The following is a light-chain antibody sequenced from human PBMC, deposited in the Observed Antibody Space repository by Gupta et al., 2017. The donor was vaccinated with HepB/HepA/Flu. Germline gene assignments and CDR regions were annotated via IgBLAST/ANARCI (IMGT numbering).Light chain of an antibody. V-gene: IGLV1-40*01. CDR3: QSEDRTRSAWV. Sequence: QSVLTQPPSMSGAPGQRVTISCTGRNSNIGADYDVHWYQQLPGTAPKLLIYDNNNRPSGVPDRFSGSTSATSASLAITGLQAEDEADYYCQSEDRTRSAWVFGGGTKLTVL. J-gene: IGLJ3*02. CDR2: DNN. CDR1: NSNIGADYD.